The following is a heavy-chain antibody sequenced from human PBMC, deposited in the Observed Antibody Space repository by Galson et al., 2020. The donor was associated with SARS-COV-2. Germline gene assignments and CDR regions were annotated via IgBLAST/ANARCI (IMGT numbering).Heavy chain of an antibody. CDR1: GFTFSDYY. CDR2: ISSSGSTI. CDR3: ARVIEFTIFGVVITYYYYGMDV. D-gene: IGHD3-3*01. V-gene: IGHV3-11*01. Sequence: SLKISCAASGFTFSDYYMSWIRQAPGKGLEWVSYISSSGSTIYYADSVKGRFTISRDNAKNSLYLQMNSLRAEDTAVYYCARVIEFTIFGVVITYYYYGMDVWGQGTTVTVSS. J-gene: IGHJ6*02.